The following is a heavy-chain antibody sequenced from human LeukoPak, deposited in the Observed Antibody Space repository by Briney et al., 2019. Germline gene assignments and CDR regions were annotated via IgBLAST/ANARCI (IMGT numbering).Heavy chain of an antibody. Sequence: GESLKISCRGSGFSFNSYWIVWVRQMPGKGLEWMGIIYPGDSDTRYSPSFQGQVTISADKSVNTAYLQWSSLKASDTAMYYSASDVLYTGSHTSDYWGQGTLVTVSS. D-gene: IGHD1-26*01. V-gene: IGHV5-51*01. J-gene: IGHJ4*02. CDR3: ASDVLYTGSHTSDY. CDR2: IYPGDSDT. CDR1: GFSFNSYW.